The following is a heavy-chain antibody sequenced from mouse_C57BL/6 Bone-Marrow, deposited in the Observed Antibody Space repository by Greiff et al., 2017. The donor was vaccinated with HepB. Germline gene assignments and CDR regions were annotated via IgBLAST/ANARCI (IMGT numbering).Heavy chain of an antibody. CDR3: ARSGVLSFAY. CDR1: GFTFSSYG. J-gene: IGHJ3*01. Sequence: DVQLVESGGDLVKPGGSLKLSCAASGFTFSSYGMSWVRQTPDKRLEWVATISSGGSYTYYPDSVKGRFTISRDNAKNTLYLQMSSLKSEDTAMYYCARSGVLSFAYWRQATLVPVSA. V-gene: IGHV5-6*01. D-gene: IGHD1-3*01. CDR2: ISSGGSYT.